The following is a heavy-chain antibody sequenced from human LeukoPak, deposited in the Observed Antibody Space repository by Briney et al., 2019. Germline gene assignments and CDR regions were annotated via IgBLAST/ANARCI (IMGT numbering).Heavy chain of an antibody. J-gene: IGHJ5*02. V-gene: IGHV1-24*01. D-gene: IGHD4-17*01. CDR1: GYTLTELS. CDR2: FDPEDGET. CDR3: ATGVLYGDYVAVSWFDP. Sequence: ASVKVSCKVSGYTLTELSMHWVRQAPGKGLEWMGGFDPEDGETIYAQKFQGRVTMTEDTSTDTAYMELSSLRSEDTAVYYCATGVLYGDYVAVSWFDPWGQGTLVTVSS.